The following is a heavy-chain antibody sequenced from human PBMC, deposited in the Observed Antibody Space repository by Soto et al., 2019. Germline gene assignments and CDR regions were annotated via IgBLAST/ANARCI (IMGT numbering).Heavy chain of an antibody. Sequence: TLSLTCTVSGGSVSSVGYYWSWIRQHPGKGLEWIGYITYSGNTYYNPSLESRVTMSADTSKNQFSLKLSSVTAADTAVYFCVRGGSCTTGVCSVFDYWGQGTLVTVSS. V-gene: IGHV4-31*03. CDR1: GGSVSSVGYY. CDR2: ITYSGNT. CDR3: VRGGSCTTGVCSVFDY. J-gene: IGHJ4*02. D-gene: IGHD2-8*01.